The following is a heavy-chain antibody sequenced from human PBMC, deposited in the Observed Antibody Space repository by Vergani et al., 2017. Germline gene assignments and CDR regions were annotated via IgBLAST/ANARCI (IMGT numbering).Heavy chain of an antibody. CDR2: ISSSSSYT. D-gene: IGHD3-22*01. V-gene: IGHV3-11*05. CDR1: GFTFSDYY. Sequence: QVQLVESGGGLVKPGGSLRLSCAASGFTFSDYYMSWIRQAPGKGLGWVSYISSSSSYTNYADSVKGRFTISRDNAKNSLYLQMNSLRAEDTAVYYCARGPPQNYYDSSGYYAGYWGQGTLVTVSS. CDR3: ARGPPQNYYDSSGYYAGY. J-gene: IGHJ4*02.